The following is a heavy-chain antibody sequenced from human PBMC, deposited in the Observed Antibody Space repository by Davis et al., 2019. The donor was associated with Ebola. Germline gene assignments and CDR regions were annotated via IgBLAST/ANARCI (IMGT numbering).Heavy chain of an antibody. D-gene: IGHD3-16*01. CDR2: ISSDGSRE. Sequence: GGSLRLSCVASGFTFTTSTMHWVRQAPGKGLEWVALISSDGSREYYADSVEGRFTISKDNSRNTLYLHMNALTAEDTAFYYCAKLRSHDYTDSSDDFYLDLWGRGTLVTVSS. J-gene: IGHJ2*01. V-gene: IGHV3-30*18. CDR1: GFTFTTST. CDR3: AKLRSHDYTDSSDDFYLDL.